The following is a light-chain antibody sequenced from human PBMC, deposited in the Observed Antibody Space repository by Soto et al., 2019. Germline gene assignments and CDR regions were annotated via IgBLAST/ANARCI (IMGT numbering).Light chain of an antibody. CDR1: QTISSF. V-gene: IGKV1-39*01. Sequence: DIQMTQSPSSLSAFVGDRVTITCRASQTISSFLSWYQQKPGKAPKVLIYGVSNLQSGVPSRFSGSGSGTDFTLTISTLQPEDFATYYCQQSFSNPVTFGGGTKVEIK. CDR3: QQSFSNPVT. CDR2: GVS. J-gene: IGKJ4*01.